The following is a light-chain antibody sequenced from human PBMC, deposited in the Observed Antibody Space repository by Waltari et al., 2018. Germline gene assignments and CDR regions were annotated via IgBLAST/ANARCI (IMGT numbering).Light chain of an antibody. V-gene: IGKV3-20*01. CDR2: DAS. CDR1: QSFTRY. Sequence: EIVLTQSPGTLSLSPGERATLSCRASQSFTRYLAWYQHKPGQAPRLLIYDASTRAAGIADRCSGSGFGTDFTLTISRLEPEDSAVYYCQHYVRLPVTFGQGTKVEIK. CDR3: QHYVRLPVT. J-gene: IGKJ1*01.